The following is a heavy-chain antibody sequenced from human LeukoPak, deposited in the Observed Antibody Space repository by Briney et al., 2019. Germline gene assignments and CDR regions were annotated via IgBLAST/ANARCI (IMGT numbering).Heavy chain of an antibody. CDR3: ARVVDGYYGSGSYDY. CDR1: GFTFSSAW. J-gene: IGHJ4*02. V-gene: IGHV3-21*01. D-gene: IGHD3-10*01. Sequence: GGSLRLSCAASGFTFSSAWMSWVRQAPGKGLEWVSSISSSSSYIYYADSVKGRFTISRDNAKNSLYLQMNSLRAEDTAVYYCARVVDGYYGSGSYDYWGQGTLVTVSS. CDR2: ISSSSSYI.